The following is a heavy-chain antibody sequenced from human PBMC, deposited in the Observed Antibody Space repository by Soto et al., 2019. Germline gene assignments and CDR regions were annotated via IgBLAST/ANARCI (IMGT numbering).Heavy chain of an antibody. CDR2: IYPGDSDT. V-gene: IGHV5-51*01. D-gene: IGHD6-13*01. Sequence: PGESLKISCKGSGYSFTSYWIGWVRQMPGKGLEWMGIIYPGDSDTRYSPSFQGQVTISADKSISTAYLQWSSLKASDTAMYYCARVDQQLVNYYGMDVWGQGTTVTVSS. CDR3: ARVDQQLVNYYGMDV. J-gene: IGHJ6*02. CDR1: GYSFTSYW.